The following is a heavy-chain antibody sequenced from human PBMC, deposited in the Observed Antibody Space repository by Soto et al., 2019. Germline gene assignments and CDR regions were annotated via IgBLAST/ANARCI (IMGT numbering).Heavy chain of an antibody. V-gene: IGHV3-30*18. CDR2: ISYDGSNK. D-gene: IGHD3-22*01. J-gene: IGHJ4*02. Sequence: GGSLRLSCAASGFTFSSYGMHWVRQAPGKGLEWVAVISYDGSNKYYADSVKGRFTISRDNSKNTLYLQMNGLRAEDTAVYYCAKASRGYYYDSSGYYFDYWGQGTLVTVSS. CDR1: GFTFSSYG. CDR3: AKASRGYYYDSSGYYFDY.